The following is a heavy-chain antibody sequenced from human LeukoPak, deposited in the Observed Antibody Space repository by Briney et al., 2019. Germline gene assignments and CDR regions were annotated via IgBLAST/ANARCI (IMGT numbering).Heavy chain of an antibody. CDR1: GYTFTSYA. CDR2: INAGNGNT. J-gene: IGHJ4*02. V-gene: IGHV1-3*01. D-gene: IGHD5-18*01. Sequence: ASVKVSCKASGYTFTSYAIHWMRQAPGQRLEWMGWINAGNGNTKYSQKFQGRVTITRDTSASTAYMELSSLRSEDTAVYYCARYGSVEDTAIFDYWGQGTLVTVSS. CDR3: ARYGSVEDTAIFDY.